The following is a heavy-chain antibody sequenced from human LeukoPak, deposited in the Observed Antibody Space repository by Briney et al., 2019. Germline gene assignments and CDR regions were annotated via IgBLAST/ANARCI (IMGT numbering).Heavy chain of an antibody. D-gene: IGHD6-13*01. CDR3: AAAAAPIRYSSSWYLAY. V-gene: IGHV1-8*01. J-gene: IGHJ4*02. Sequence: ASVKVSCKASGYTFTSYDINWVRQATGQGLEWMGWMNPNSGNTGYAQKFQERVTITRDMSTSTAYMELSSLRSEDTAVYYCAAAAAPIRYSSSWYLAYWGQGTLVTVSS. CDR2: MNPNSGNT. CDR1: GYTFTSYD.